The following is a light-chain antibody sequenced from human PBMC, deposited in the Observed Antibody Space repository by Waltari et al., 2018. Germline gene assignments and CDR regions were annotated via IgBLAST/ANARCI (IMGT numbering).Light chain of an antibody. CDR3: CSYAGRSTWV. Sequence: QSALTQPASVSGSPGQSITISCTGTSSDVGRYFVSWYQQHPGKAPQLIIYEVNKRPSGVSNRLSGSKSGNTASLTISGLQAEDESDYYCCSYAGRSTWVFGGGTKVTVL. CDR1: SSDVGRYF. V-gene: IGLV2-23*02. CDR2: EVN. J-gene: IGLJ3*02.